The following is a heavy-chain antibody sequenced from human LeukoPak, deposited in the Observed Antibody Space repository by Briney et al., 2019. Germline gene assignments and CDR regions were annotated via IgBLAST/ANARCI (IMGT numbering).Heavy chain of an antibody. CDR2: ISAYNGNT. CDR1: GYTFTSYG. Sequence: ASVTVSCKASGYTFTSYGISWVRQAPGQGLEWMGWISAYNGNTNYAQKLQGRVTMTTDTSTSTAYMELRSLRSDDTAVYYCARDLLWFGEPNPDYWGQGTLVTVSS. CDR3: ARDLLWFGEPNPDY. J-gene: IGHJ4*02. V-gene: IGHV1-18*01. D-gene: IGHD3-10*01.